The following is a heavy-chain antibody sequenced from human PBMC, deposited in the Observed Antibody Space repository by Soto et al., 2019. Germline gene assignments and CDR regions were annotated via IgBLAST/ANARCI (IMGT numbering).Heavy chain of an antibody. V-gene: IGHV3-30-3*01. CDR1: GFTFSSYA. D-gene: IGHD2-8*01. J-gene: IGHJ4*02. Sequence: QVQLVESGGGVVQPGRSLRLSCAASGFTFSSYAMHWVRQAPGNGLEWVAVISYDGSNKYYADSVKGRFTISRDNSKNTLYLQMNSLRAEDTAVYYCASTLSDGQPRSDYWGQGTLVTVSS. CDR3: ASTLSDGQPRSDY. CDR2: ISYDGSNK.